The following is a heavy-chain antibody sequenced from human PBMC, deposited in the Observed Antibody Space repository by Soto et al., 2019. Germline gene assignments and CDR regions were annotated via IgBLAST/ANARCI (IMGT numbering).Heavy chain of an antibody. V-gene: IGHV3-7*05. D-gene: IGHD2-2*01. Sequence: EVQLVESGGGLVQPGGSLRLSCAASGFTFSSYWMSWVRQAPGKGLERVANIKQDGSDKYYVDSVEGRFTISRDNAKHSLYLQMNSLRAEDTAVYYCARLAVVPADMDEAHWFARWGQGTLVTVSS. CDR2: IKQDGSDK. J-gene: IGHJ5*02. CDR3: ARLAVVPADMDEAHWFAR. CDR1: GFTFSSYW.